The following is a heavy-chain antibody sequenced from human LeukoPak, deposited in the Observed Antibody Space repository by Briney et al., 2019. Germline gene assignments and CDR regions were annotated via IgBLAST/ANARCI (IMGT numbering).Heavy chain of an antibody. CDR2: MNPNSGNT. Sequence: ASVKVSCKASGYTFTSYDINWVRQATGQGLEWMGWMNPNSGNTGYAQKFQGRVTITRNTSKSTAYMELSSLRSEDTAVYYCARGRGRAYGSGKEYYFDYWGQGTLVTVSS. CDR3: ARGRGRAYGSGKEYYFDY. CDR1: GYTFTSYD. D-gene: IGHD3-10*01. V-gene: IGHV1-8*03. J-gene: IGHJ4*02.